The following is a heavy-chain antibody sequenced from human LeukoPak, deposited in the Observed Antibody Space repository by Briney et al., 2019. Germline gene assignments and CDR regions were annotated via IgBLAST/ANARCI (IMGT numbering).Heavy chain of an antibody. J-gene: IGHJ4*02. CDR3: VRLRRNSDTSGFYYYYDF. CDR1: GYTFSSYS. D-gene: IGHD3-22*01. CDR2: ISVRSNYI. Sequence: GGSLRLSCAASGYTFSSYSINWVRQAPGKGPEWVSSISVRSNYIYYADSVRGRFRISRDDARDSLYLQMNSLRAEDTAVYYCVRLRRNSDTSGFYYYYDFWGQGTLVTVSS. V-gene: IGHV3-21*01.